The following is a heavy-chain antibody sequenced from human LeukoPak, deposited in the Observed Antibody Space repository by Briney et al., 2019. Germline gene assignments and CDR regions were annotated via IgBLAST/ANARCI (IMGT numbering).Heavy chain of an antibody. CDR2: IYYSGST. Sequence: SETLSLTCIVSGGSVSSGSYYWSWIRQPPGKGLEWIGYIYYSGSTNYNPSLKSRVTISVDTSKNQFSLKLSSVTAADTAVYYCARGMGYYDSSGQLFDYWGQGTLVTVSS. CDR3: ARGMGYYDSSGQLFDY. V-gene: IGHV4-61*01. J-gene: IGHJ4*02. CDR1: GGSVSSGSYY. D-gene: IGHD3-22*01.